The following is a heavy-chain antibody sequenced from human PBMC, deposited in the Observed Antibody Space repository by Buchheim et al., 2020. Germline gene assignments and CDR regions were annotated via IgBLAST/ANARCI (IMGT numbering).Heavy chain of an antibody. V-gene: IGHV3-30*18. J-gene: IGHJ4*02. CDR1: GFTFSSYG. CDR3: AKRPLYSSGVDY. Sequence: QVQLVESGGGVVQPGRSLRLSCAASGFTFSSYGMHWVRQAPGKGLEWVAVISYDGSNKYYADSVKGRCTISRDNSKNTLYLQMNSLRAEDTAVYYCAKRPLYSSGVDYWGQGTL. CDR2: ISYDGSNK. D-gene: IGHD6-19*01.